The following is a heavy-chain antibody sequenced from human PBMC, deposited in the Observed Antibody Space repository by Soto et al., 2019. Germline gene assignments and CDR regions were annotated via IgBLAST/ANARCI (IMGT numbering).Heavy chain of an antibody. J-gene: IGHJ6*02. V-gene: IGHV1-69*12. CDR2: IIPIFGTA. Sequence: QVQLVRSGAEVKKPGSSVKVSCKASGGTFSSYAISWVRQAPGQGLEWMGGIIPIFGTANYAQKSQGRVTITADESTSTAYMELSSLRSEDTAVYYCASHGITGTWVYYYGMDVWGQGTTVTVSS. CDR3: ASHGITGTWVYYYGMDV. D-gene: IGHD1-7*01. CDR1: GGTFSSYA.